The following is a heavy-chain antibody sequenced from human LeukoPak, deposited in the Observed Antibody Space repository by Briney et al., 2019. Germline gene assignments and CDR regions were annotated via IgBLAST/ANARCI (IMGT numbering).Heavy chain of an antibody. V-gene: IGHV4-39*01. J-gene: IGHJ4*02. CDR1: GGSISSSSYY. Sequence: SETLSLTCTVSGGSISSSSYYWGWIRQPPGKGLEWIGSIYYSGSTYYNPSLKSRVTTSVDTSKNQFSLKLSSVTAADTAVYYCAGLHYDVLYFDYWGQGTLVTVSS. CDR2: IYYSGST. D-gene: IGHD3-22*01. CDR3: AGLHYDVLYFDY.